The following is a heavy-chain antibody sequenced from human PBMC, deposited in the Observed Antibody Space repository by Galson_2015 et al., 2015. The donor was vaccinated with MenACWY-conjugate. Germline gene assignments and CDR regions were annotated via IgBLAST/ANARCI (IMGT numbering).Heavy chain of an antibody. CDR2: ISSSGGTI. Sequence: SLRLSCAASGFTFSDYEMNWVRQAPGKGLEWLSYISSSGGTIKYDDSVKGRFTISRDNAKNSLFLQMNSVRAEDTAFYYCAREDRRDALDLWGPGTMVTVSS. CDR1: GFTFSDYE. V-gene: IGHV3-48*03. J-gene: IGHJ3*01. CDR3: AREDRRDALDL.